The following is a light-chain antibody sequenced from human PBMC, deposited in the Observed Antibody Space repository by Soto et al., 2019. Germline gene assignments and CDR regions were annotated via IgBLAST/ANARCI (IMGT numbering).Light chain of an antibody. J-gene: IGKJ4*01. CDR3: QQYGSSPT. Sequence: EIVLRQSPGTLSLSPGERATLSCRASQSVSSSYLAWYQQKPGQAPRLLIYGASSRATGIPDRFSGSGSGTDFTLTISRLVPEDFAVYYCQQYGSSPTFGGGTKVEIK. CDR2: GAS. CDR1: QSVSSSY. V-gene: IGKV3-20*01.